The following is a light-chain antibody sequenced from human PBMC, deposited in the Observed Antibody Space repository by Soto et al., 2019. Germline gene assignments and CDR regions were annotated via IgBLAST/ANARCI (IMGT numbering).Light chain of an antibody. CDR1: SSDVGGYNS. CDR2: DVT. Sequence: QPASVSGSPGQSITISCTGTSSDVGGYNSVSWYRQDPGKAPKLMIYDVTNRPSGVSNRFSGSKSGNTASLTISGLQAEDEADYYCSSFTSSITYVFGTGTKVTVL. V-gene: IGLV2-14*01. J-gene: IGLJ1*01. CDR3: SSFTSSITYV.